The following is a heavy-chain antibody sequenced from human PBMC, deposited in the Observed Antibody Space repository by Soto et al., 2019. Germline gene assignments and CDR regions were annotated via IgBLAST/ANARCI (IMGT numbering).Heavy chain of an antibody. CDR1: GFTVSSNY. J-gene: IGHJ6*02. V-gene: IGHV3-53*01. CDR2: IYSGGST. Sequence: GGSLRLSCAASGFTVSSNYMSWVRQAPGKGLEWVSVIYSGGSTYYADSVKGRFTISRDNSKNTLYLQMNSLRAEDTAVYYCEREAAASNYYYGMDVWGQGTTVTVSS. CDR3: EREAAASNYYYGMDV. D-gene: IGHD6-13*01.